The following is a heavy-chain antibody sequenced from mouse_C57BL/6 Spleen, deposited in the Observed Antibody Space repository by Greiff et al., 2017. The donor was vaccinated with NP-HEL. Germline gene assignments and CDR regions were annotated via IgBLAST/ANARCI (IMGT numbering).Heavy chain of an antibody. Sequence: QVHVKQPGAELVKPGASVKMSCKASGYTFTSYWITWVKQRPGQGLEWIGDIYPGSGSTNYNEKFKSKATLTVDTSSSTAYMQLSSLTSEDSAVYYCAPLLITTRCYFDYWGQGTTLTVSS. J-gene: IGHJ2*01. CDR2: IYPGSGST. V-gene: IGHV1-55*01. CDR1: GYTFTSYW. CDR3: APLLITTRCYFDY. D-gene: IGHD1-1*01.